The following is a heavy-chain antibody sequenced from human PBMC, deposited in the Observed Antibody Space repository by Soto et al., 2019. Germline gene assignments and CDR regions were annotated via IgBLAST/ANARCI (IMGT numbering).Heavy chain of an antibody. CDR1: GFTFSTYS. D-gene: IGHD3-10*01. V-gene: IGHV3-21*01. J-gene: IGHJ4*02. Sequence: EVQLVESGGGLVKPGGSLRLSCAAYGFTFSTYSMNWVRQAPGKGLEWVSSISSSSRYIYYADSVKGRFTISRVNAMNSLYLQMNSLRAEDTAVYYCARDSNYFGSGSPFDYWGQGILVTVSA. CDR3: ARDSNYFGSGSPFDY. CDR2: ISSSSRYI.